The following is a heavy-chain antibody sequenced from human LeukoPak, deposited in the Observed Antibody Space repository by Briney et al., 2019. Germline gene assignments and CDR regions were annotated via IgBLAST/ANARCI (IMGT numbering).Heavy chain of an antibody. Sequence: AGGSLRLSCAASGFTFSDYWMSWVGQAPGKGLEWVANIQQDGSEKYYVDSVKGRFTISRDNAKKSLFQQVSSLRGEDTAVYYCARDRGFSYGIDFWGQGTLVTVSS. CDR2: IQQDGSEK. J-gene: IGHJ4*02. D-gene: IGHD5-18*01. CDR1: GFTFSDYW. V-gene: IGHV3-7*04. CDR3: ARDRGFSYGIDF.